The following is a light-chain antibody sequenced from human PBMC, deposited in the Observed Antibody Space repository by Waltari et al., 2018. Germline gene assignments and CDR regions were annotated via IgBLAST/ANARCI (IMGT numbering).Light chain of an antibody. CDR3: QQRTKWVT. J-gene: IGKJ4*01. V-gene: IGKV3-11*01. CDR2: DAS. CDR1: QNINIY. Sequence: DIVLTQSPATLSLSPGERATLSCRASQNINIYLAWYQQKPGQAPRLLIYDASNRATGVPARFSGSGSGTDFTLIISSLEPEDFAVYYCQQRTKWVTFGGGTTLDIK.